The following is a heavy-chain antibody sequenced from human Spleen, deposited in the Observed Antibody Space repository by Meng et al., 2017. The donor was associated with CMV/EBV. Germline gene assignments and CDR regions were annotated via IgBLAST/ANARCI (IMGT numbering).Heavy chain of an antibody. CDR3: ARGLIDRYDSRGYYYFDY. V-gene: IGHV3-74*01. J-gene: IGHJ4*02. CDR1: GFTFSSYW. Sequence: GGSLRLSCAASGFTFSSYWMHWVRQAPGKGLVWVSRINSDGSSTSYADSVKGRFTISRDNSKNTLYLHLNSLGAEDTAMYYCARGLIDRYDSRGYYYFDYWGQGTLVTVSS. D-gene: IGHD3-22*01. CDR2: INSDGSST.